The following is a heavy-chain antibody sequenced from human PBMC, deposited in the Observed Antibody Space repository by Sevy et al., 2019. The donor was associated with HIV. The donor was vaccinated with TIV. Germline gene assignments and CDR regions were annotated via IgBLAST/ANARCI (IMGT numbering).Heavy chain of an antibody. CDR3: AKWGVSSWYLDY. J-gene: IGHJ4*02. Sequence: GGSLRLSCAASGFTLNNNVMTWVRQAPGKGLEWVSGISGTSVSTYYADSVKGRFTISRDTSKNTLYLQMTRLRAEDTAVYYCAKWGVSSWYLDYWGQGTRVTVSS. CDR2: ISGTSVST. V-gene: IGHV3-23*01. D-gene: IGHD6-13*01. CDR1: GFTLNNNV.